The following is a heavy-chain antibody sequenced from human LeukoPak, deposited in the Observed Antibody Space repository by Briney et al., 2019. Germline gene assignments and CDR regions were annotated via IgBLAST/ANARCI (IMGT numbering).Heavy chain of an antibody. V-gene: IGHV4-38-2*01. CDR1: GYSISSGYY. Sequence: SETLSLTCAVSGYSISSGYYWGWIRQPPGKGLEWIGSIYHSGSTYYNPSLKSRVTISVDTSKNQVSLKLSSVTAADTDVYYCARLPPRRTRDIVVVPAAVVDYWGQGTLVTVSS. CDR2: IYHSGST. CDR3: ARLPPRRTRDIVVVPAAVVDY. J-gene: IGHJ4*02. D-gene: IGHD2-2*01.